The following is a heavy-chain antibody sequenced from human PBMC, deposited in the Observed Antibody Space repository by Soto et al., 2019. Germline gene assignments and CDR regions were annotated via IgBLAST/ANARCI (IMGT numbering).Heavy chain of an antibody. Sequence: QVQLVQSGAEVKKPGASVNVSCKASGYTFTYYAIVWVRQAPGQGLEWVGWISDDNGNTNYAQKLQDRVTMTIDTSTRTAYMGLRSLTSDDTAVYYCAREAVAGYLDYWGQGTLVTVSS. D-gene: IGHD6-19*01. V-gene: IGHV1-18*01. CDR3: AREAVAGYLDY. CDR1: GYTFTYYA. J-gene: IGHJ4*02. CDR2: ISDDNGNT.